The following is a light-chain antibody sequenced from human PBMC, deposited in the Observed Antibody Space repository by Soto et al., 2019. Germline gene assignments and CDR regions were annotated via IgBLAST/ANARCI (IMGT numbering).Light chain of an antibody. Sequence: DVVMTQSPLSLPATLGQPASISSRPSQSLVYSGGDAYLHWFQQRPGQSPRRLIYLVSNRDSGVPDRFSGSGSGTDFTLKISRVEAEDVGVYYCMQAIHWPYTFSQGTRLEIE. J-gene: IGKJ2*01. CDR1: QSLVYSGGDAY. V-gene: IGKV2-30*01. CDR2: LVS. CDR3: MQAIHWPYT.